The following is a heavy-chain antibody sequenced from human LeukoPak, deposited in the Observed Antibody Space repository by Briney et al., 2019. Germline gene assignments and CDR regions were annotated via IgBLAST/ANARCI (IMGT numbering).Heavy chain of an antibody. CDR2: IYTSGST. D-gene: IGHD3-22*01. Sequence: SETLSLTCTVSGGSISSYYWSWIRQPAGKGLEWIGRIYTSGSTNYNPSLKSRVTMSVDTSKNQLSLKLSSVTAADTAVYYCARDSSGYYYGRYFDYWGQGTLVTVSS. CDR3: ARDSSGYYYGRYFDY. J-gene: IGHJ4*02. CDR1: GGSISSYY. V-gene: IGHV4-4*07.